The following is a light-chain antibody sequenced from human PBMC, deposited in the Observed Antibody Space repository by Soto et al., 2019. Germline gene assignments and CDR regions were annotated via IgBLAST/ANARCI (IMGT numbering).Light chain of an antibody. V-gene: IGKV1-33*01. CDR3: QQYENLPT. CDR1: QVISKF. J-gene: IGKJ5*01. CDR2: DAS. Sequence: DIQMTQSPSSLSASVGDRVTITCQASQVISKFLNWYQLKPGKAPKLLIFDASELETGVTSRFRGSGSGTDFTFTISRLQPEDIATYYCQQYENLPTFGQGTRLEIK.